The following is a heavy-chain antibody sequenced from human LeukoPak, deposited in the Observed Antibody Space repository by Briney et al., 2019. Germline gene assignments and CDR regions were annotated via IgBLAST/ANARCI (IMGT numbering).Heavy chain of an antibody. Sequence: PGGSLRLSCAASGFIVSSNYMNWVRQAPGRGLEWVSVIYSGGSTYYADSVKGRFTISRDNSKNTLFLQMNSLRAGDTAVYYCARGTGTMVDYWGQGTLVTVSS. J-gene: IGHJ4*02. V-gene: IGHV3-66*01. D-gene: IGHD3-10*01. CDR2: IYSGGST. CDR3: ARGTGTMVDY. CDR1: GFIVSSNY.